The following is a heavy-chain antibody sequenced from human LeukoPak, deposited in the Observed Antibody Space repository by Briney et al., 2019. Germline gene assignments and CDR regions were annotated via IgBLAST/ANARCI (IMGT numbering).Heavy chain of an antibody. CDR3: ARHPDYGDYGMDV. Sequence: GESLKISCEGSGYSFTSYWIGWVRQMPGKGLEWMGIIYPGDSDTRYSPSFQGQVTISADKSISTAYLQWSSLKASDTAMYYCARHPDYGDYGMDVWGKGTTVTVSS. CDR2: IYPGDSDT. V-gene: IGHV5-51*01. J-gene: IGHJ6*04. CDR1: GYSFTSYW. D-gene: IGHD4-17*01.